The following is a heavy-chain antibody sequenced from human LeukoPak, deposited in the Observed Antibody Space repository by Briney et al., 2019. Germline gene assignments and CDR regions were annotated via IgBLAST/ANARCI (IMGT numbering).Heavy chain of an antibody. CDR1: GYTFTAYD. CDR3: ARLSDTPAYYYSSGYYHIRY. CDR2: MNPDTGNK. D-gene: IGHD3-22*01. Sequence: ASVKVSCHASGYTFTAYDINWVGPGARQGLDWIGWMNPDTGNKGDAQKFQGRVTMTSDTSKSTAYMDLNSLRSEDTAVYYCARLSDTPAYYYSSGYYHIRYWGQGTLLTVSS. V-gene: IGHV1-8*01. J-gene: IGHJ4*02.